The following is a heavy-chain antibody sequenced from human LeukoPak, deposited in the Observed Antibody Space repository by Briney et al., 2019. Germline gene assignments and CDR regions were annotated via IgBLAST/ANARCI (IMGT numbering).Heavy chain of an antibody. J-gene: IGHJ4*02. CDR1: GGSISSGDYY. CDR2: LYYSGST. D-gene: IGHD2-8*01. V-gene: IGHV4-30-4*08. Sequence: SETLSLTCTVSGGSISSGDYYWSWIRQPPGKGLEWIGYLYYSGSTYYNSSLKSRVTISADTSKNQFSLKLSSVTAADTAVYYCASIMVYAVYYWGQGTLVTVSS. CDR3: ASIMVYAVYY.